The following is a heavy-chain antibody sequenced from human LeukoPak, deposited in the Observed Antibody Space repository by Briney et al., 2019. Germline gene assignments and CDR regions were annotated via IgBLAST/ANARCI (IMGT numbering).Heavy chain of an antibody. CDR3: ARETMAGHFDY. CDR1: GGSTNSGDYF. D-gene: IGHD6-19*01. Sequence: SETLSRTCTVSGGSTNSGDYFWSWIRQPPGKGLEWIGYIYFSGTTYYNPSLRSRVTISVDTSKNQFSLNLRSVSAADTAVYFCARETMAGHFDYWGHGTLVTVSS. V-gene: IGHV4-30-4*01. CDR2: IYFSGTT. J-gene: IGHJ4*01.